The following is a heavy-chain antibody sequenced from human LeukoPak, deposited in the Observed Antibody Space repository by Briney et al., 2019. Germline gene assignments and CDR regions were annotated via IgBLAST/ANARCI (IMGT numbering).Heavy chain of an antibody. CDR3: ARDPFGDYVFDY. CDR1: GFTFSGYW. D-gene: IGHD4-17*01. CDR2: IKQDGSER. J-gene: IGHJ4*02. V-gene: IGHV3-7*01. Sequence: PGGSLRLSCAASGFTFSGYWMSWVRQAPGKGLEWVANIKQDGSERYYVDSVKDRFTISRDNAKNSLYLQMNSLRAEDTAVYYCARDPFGDYVFDYWGQGTLVTVSS.